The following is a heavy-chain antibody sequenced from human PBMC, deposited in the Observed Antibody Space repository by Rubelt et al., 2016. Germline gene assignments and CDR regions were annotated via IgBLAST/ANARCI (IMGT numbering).Heavy chain of an antibody. D-gene: IGHD2-8*01. Sequence: VWISQPPGKGLEWIGSIYYTGSTYYNPSLKSRVTISVDTSKNQFSLRLGSVPAADTSVYYCARGAPRIMVYAILAGMDVWGQGTTVTVSS. V-gene: IGHV4-39*07. CDR3: ARGAPRIMVYAILAGMDV. CDR2: IYYTGST. J-gene: IGHJ6*02.